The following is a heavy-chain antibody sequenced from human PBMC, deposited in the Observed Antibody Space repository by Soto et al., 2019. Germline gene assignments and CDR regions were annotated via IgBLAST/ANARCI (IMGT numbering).Heavy chain of an antibody. D-gene: IGHD6-19*01. Sequence: QVTLKESGPALVKPTETLTLTCTVSGFSLSNARMGVSWIRQPPGKALEWIVHIFSNDEKSYRTSLKSSLTISKDTSKSQVVLTMTNMDPVDTATYYCARIIPDPYSSGWYPVGYWGQGTPVTVSS. CDR2: IFSNDEK. J-gene: IGHJ4*02. CDR3: ARIIPDPYSSGWYPVGY. V-gene: IGHV2-26*01. CDR1: GFSLSNARMG.